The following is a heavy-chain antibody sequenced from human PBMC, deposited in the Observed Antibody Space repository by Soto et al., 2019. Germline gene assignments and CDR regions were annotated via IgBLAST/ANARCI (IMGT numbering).Heavy chain of an antibody. J-gene: IGHJ4*02. D-gene: IGHD1-1*01. CDR2: IYPDSGGT. V-gene: IGHV1-2*04. Sequence: ASVKVSCKASGYTFAGYYMPWVRQAPGQGLEWMGWIYPDSGGTNYAPKFRGWVTMTRDTSIRTAYMELSGLKSDDTAVYFCVRAETFYPGNTFDYWGQGALVTVSS. CDR3: VRAETFYPGNTFDY. CDR1: GYTFAGYY.